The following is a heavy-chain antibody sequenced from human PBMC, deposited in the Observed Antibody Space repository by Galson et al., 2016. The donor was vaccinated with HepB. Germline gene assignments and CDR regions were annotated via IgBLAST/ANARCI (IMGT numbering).Heavy chain of an antibody. J-gene: IGHJ4*02. Sequence: SLRLSCAASGFTFSDYTMHWVRQPPGKGLEWVSGITWNNGNVGYADSVKGRFTISRDNAKNSLYLQMNSLRAEDTALYYCVKDSLIRGGTWYFNYWGQGILVTVSS. D-gene: IGHD2-15*01. CDR1: GFTFSDYT. V-gene: IGHV3-9*01. CDR3: VKDSLIRGGTWYFNY. CDR2: ITWNNGNV.